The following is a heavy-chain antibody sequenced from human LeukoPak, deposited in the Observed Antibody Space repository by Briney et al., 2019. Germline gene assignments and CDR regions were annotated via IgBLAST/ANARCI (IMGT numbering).Heavy chain of an antibody. CDR1: GYTFTGYY. D-gene: IGHD6-13*01. J-gene: IGHJ4*02. CDR3: ARFSSWYYFDY. Sequence: ASVKVSCKASGYTFTGYYMHWVRQAPGQGLEWMGWMNPNSGNTGYAQKFQGRVTMTRNTSISTAYMELSSLRSEDTAVYYCARFSSWYYFDYWGQGTLVTVSS. V-gene: IGHV1-8*02. CDR2: MNPNSGNT.